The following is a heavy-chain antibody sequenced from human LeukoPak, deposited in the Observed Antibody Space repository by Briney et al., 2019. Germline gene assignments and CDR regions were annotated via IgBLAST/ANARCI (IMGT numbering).Heavy chain of an antibody. Sequence: SETLSLTCAVYGGSFSGYYWSWIRQPPGKGLEWIGEINHSGSTNYNPSLKSRVTISVDTSKNQFSLKLSSVTAADTAVYYCARLPSSGWYAVGGDYFDYWGQGTLVTVSS. V-gene: IGHV4-34*01. J-gene: IGHJ4*02. CDR1: GGSFSGYY. D-gene: IGHD6-19*01. CDR2: INHSGST. CDR3: ARLPSSGWYAVGGDYFDY.